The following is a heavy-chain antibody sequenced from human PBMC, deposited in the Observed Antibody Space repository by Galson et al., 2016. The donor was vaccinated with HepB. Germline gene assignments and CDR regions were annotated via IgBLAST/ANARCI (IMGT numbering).Heavy chain of an antibody. CDR2: IYYTGKT. J-gene: IGHJ6*02. CDR1: GGSIKTGTYH. D-gene: IGHD3-10*01. V-gene: IGHV4-31*03. Sequence: TLSLTCSVSGGSIKTGTYHWSWIRQHPTKGLEWIGFIYYTGKTFYNPSLQSRVTISLDTSKNQFFLKLNSVTAADTAVYYCARDIEGAWDSAGVTVHTSGLDVWGQGTTVIVSS. CDR3: ARDIEGAWDSAGVTVHTSGLDV.